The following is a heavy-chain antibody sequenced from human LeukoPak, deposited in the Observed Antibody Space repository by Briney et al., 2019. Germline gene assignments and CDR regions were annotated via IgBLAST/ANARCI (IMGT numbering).Heavy chain of an antibody. CDR3: AKAGWDCSGGSCYSLSYYYYYMDV. CDR1: GHTFTGYY. J-gene: IGHJ6*03. Sequence: GASVKVSCKASGHTFTGYYMHWVRQAPGQGLEWMGGINANSGDTNYAQKFQGRVTMTRDMSTSTVYMELSSLRSEDTAVYYCAKAGWDCSGGSCYSLSYYYYYMDVWGKGTTVTVSS. CDR2: INANSGDT. V-gene: IGHV1-2*02. D-gene: IGHD2-15*01.